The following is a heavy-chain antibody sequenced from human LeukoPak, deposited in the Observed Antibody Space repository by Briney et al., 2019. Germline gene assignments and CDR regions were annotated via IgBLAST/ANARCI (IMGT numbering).Heavy chain of an antibody. CDR2: LRGNDET. CDR3: ARASWVSDPDAVR. Sequence: GGALRLSCAASGISFRNYAMSWVRQAPARGPEWVSSLRGNDETFYADSVKGRFTLSRDDSRNTVYLQLNNLRVEDTAIYYCARASWVSDPDAVRWGQGTQVTVSS. D-gene: IGHD3-10*01. J-gene: IGHJ4*02. CDR1: GISFRNYA. V-gene: IGHV3-23*01.